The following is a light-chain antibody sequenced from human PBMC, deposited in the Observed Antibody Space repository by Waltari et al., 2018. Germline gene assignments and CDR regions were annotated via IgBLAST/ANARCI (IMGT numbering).Light chain of an antibody. CDR3: AAWDDSLNKV. Sequence: QSVLTQPPSASGTPGQRVTISCSGSSSNIGSNTVNWYQQLPGTAPKLLIYSNKQRPSGVPDRFSGSKSGTSASLAISGLQSEDEADYYCAAWDDSLNKVFGGGTKLTVL. J-gene: IGLJ3*02. V-gene: IGLV1-44*01. CDR1: SSNIGSNT. CDR2: SNK.